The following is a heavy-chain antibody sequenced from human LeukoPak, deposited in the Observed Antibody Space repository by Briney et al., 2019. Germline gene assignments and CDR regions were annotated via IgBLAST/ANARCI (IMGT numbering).Heavy chain of an antibody. CDR2: MNPNSGNT. CDR3: ARVTGHLWFGELSGPFDY. J-gene: IGHJ4*02. CDR1: GYTFTSYD. Sequence: GASVKVSCTASGYTFTSYDINWVRQATGQGLEWMGWMNPNSGNTGYAQKFQGRVTMTRNTSISTAYMELSSLRSEDTAVYYCARVTGHLWFGELSGPFDYWGQGTLVTVSS. D-gene: IGHD3-10*01. V-gene: IGHV1-8*01.